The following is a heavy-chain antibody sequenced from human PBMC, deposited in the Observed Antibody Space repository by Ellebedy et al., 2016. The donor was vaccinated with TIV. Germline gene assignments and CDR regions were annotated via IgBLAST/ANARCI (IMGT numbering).Heavy chain of an antibody. D-gene: IGHD5-12*01. CDR3: ARDLHYIVASPRYFDN. Sequence: AASVKVSCKASGYTFTNYGISWVRQAPGQGLEWMGWISAYNGNTKYAQKFQDRVTMTTDTSTSTAYMELRSLRSDDTAIYYCARDLHYIVASPRYFDNWGQGTLVTVSS. J-gene: IGHJ4*02. CDR1: GYTFTNYG. V-gene: IGHV1-18*04. CDR2: ISAYNGNT.